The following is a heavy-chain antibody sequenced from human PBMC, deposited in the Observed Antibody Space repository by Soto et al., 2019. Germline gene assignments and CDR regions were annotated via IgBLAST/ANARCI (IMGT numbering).Heavy chain of an antibody. CDR3: ARGLTMGQLPSHLDH. D-gene: IGHD3-16*01. Sequence: SETLSLTCTVSGGSVSNDNFYWSWIRQPPGKGLEWIGYVHSSGITNYNPSLKRRVTISVDTSRNQFSLRLSSVTAADTAVYYCARGLTMGQLPSHLDHWAQATLVTVYS. V-gene: IGHV4-61*01. CDR2: VHSSGIT. CDR1: GGSVSNDNFY. J-gene: IGHJ5*02.